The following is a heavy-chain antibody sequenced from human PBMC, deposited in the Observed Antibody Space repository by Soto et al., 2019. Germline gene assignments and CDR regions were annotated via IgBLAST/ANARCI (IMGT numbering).Heavy chain of an antibody. Sequence: EVQLVESGGGLVKPGGSLRLSCAAAGVTFSNTWMSWVRQAPGKGLEWVGRIKSKKDGGTTDYAAPLKGRFTISRDDSKNTLYLQMNSLKTEDTAIYYCRSYFDWVRGYWGQGTLVTVSS. V-gene: IGHV3-15*01. J-gene: IGHJ4*02. CDR3: RSYFDWVRGY. CDR2: IKSKKDGGTT. CDR1: GVTFSNTW. D-gene: IGHD3-9*01.